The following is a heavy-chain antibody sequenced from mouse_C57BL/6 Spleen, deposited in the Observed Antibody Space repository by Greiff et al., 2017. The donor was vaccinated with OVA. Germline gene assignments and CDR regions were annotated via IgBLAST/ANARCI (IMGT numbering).Heavy chain of an antibody. CDR2: INPGSGGT. V-gene: IGHV1-54*01. CDR3: ARFYYGNSWYFDV. D-gene: IGHD2-1*01. Sequence: VKLMESAAELVRPGTSVKVSCKASVYAFTNYLIEWVKQRPGQGLEWIGVINPGSGGTNYNEKFKGKATLTADKSSSPAYMQLSSLTSEDSAVYFCARFYYGNSWYFDVWGTGTTVTVSS. CDR1: VYAFTNYL. J-gene: IGHJ1*03.